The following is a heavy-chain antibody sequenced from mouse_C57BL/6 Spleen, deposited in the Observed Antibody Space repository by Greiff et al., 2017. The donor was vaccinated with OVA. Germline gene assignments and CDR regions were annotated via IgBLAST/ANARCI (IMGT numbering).Heavy chain of an antibody. CDR3: ARDGTGRGDYFDY. D-gene: IGHD4-1*01. CDR2: INYDGSST. Sequence: DVQLVESEGGLVQPGSSMKLSCTASGFTFSDYYMAWVRQVPEKGLEWVANINYDGSSTYYLDSLKSRFIISRDNAKNILYLQMSSLKSEDTATYYCARDGTGRGDYFDYWGQGTTLTVSS. J-gene: IGHJ2*01. CDR1: GFTFSDYY. V-gene: IGHV5-16*01.